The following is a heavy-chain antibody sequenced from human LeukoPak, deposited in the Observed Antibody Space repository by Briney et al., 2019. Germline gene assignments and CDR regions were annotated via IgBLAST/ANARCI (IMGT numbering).Heavy chain of an antibody. V-gene: IGHV3-30*02. CDR2: IRYDGSNK. CDR1: GFTFSSYG. CDR3: AKDRRELARTVFDY. J-gene: IGHJ4*02. D-gene: IGHD1-26*01. Sequence: GGSLRLSCAASGFTFSSYGMHWVRQAPGKGLEWVAFIRYDGSNKYYADSVKGRFTISRDNSKNTLYLQMNSVRAEDTAVYYCAKDRRELARTVFDYWGQGTLVTVSS.